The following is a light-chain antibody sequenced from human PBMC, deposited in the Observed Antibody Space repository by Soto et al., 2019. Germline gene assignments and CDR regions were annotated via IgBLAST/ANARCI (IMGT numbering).Light chain of an antibody. CDR2: SAS. CDR3: QQFNTAPLT. CDR1: QDISVY. V-gene: IGKV1-27*01. J-gene: IGKJ5*01. Sequence: DIQMTQSPSSLSASVGGRVTITCRASQDISVYLAWYQQKPGKVPKLLIYSASTLLSGVPSRFSRSGSGTDLTLTTSSLQPEDVATYYCQQFNTAPLTFGQGTRLEIK.